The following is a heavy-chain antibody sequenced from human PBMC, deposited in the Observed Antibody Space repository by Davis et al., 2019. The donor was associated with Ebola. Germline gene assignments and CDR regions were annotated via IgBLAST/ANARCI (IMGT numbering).Heavy chain of an antibody. Sequence: GESLKISCAASGFTFDDYAMHWVRQAPGKGLEWVSAISGSGGSTYYADSVKGRFTISRDNAKNSLYLQMNSLRAEDTAVYYCLYGMDVWGQGTTVTVSS. CDR1: GFTFDDYA. J-gene: IGHJ6*02. V-gene: IGHV3-23*01. CDR3: LYGMDV. CDR2: ISGSGGST.